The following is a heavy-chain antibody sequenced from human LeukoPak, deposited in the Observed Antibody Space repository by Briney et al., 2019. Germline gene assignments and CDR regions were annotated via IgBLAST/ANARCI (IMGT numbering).Heavy chain of an antibody. V-gene: IGHV3-66*01. D-gene: IGHD3-10*01. CDR3: ARDYYGSGGYSLVHGMDV. CDR1: GFTVSSNY. CDR2: IYSGGNT. J-gene: IGHJ6*02. Sequence: PGGSLRLSCAASGFTVSSNYMGWVRQAPGKGLEWVSVIYSGGNTYYADSVKGRFTISRDNSKNTLYLQMNSLRAEDTAVYYCARDYYGSGGYSLVHGMDVWGQGTTVTISS.